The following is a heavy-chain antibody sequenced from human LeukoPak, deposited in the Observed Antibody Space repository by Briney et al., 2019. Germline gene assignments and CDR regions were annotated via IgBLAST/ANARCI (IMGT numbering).Heavy chain of an antibody. CDR2: IIPIFGTA. Sequence: SVKVSCKASGGTFSSYAISWVRQAPGQGLEWMGGIIPIFGTANYAQKFQGRVTITTDESTSTAYMELSSLRSEDTAVYYCARDSGSVRYYYDSSGHDAFDIWGQGTMVTVSS. CDR1: GGTFSSYA. D-gene: IGHD3-22*01. V-gene: IGHV1-69*05. J-gene: IGHJ3*02. CDR3: ARDSGSVRYYYDSSGHDAFDI.